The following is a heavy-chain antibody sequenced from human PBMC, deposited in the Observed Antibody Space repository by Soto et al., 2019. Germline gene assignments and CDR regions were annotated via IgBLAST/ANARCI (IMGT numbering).Heavy chain of an antibody. CDR1: GGSVSSGSYY. J-gene: IGHJ6*02. D-gene: IGHD3-3*01. CDR3: AAFYDFWSGYSPGVYYYYYGMDV. Sequence: PSETLSLTCTVSGGSVSSGSYYWSWIRRPPGKGLEWIGYIYYSGSTNYNPSLKSRVTISVDTSKNQFSLKLSSVTAADTAVYYCAAFYDFWSGYSPGVYYYYYGMDVWGQGTTVTVSS. V-gene: IGHV4-61*01. CDR2: IYYSGST.